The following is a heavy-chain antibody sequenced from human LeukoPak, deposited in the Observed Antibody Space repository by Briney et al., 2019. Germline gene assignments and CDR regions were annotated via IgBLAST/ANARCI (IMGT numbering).Heavy chain of an antibody. J-gene: IGHJ4*02. CDR3: AKDPLCFGELSLSY. D-gene: IGHD3-10*01. CDR1: GYTFTSYD. Sequence: ASVKVSCKASGYTFTSYDINWVRQATGRGLEWMGSMTPNSGNTAYAQKFQGRVTMTRTTSISTAYMELSSLRSEDTAVYYCAKDPLCFGELSLSYWGQGTLVTVSS. V-gene: IGHV1-8*01. CDR2: MTPNSGNT.